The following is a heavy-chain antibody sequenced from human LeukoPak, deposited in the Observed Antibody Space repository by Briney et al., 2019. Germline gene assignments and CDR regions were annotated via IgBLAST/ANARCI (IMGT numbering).Heavy chain of an antibody. Sequence: PGGSLRPSCAASGFTFSSYSMNWVRQAPGKGLEWVSYISSSSSTIYYADSVKGRFTISRDNAKNSLYLQMNSLRAEDTAVYYCARDSSLSEWLSPFDYWGQGTLSPSPQ. CDR1: GFTFSSYS. V-gene: IGHV3-48*01. D-gene: IGHD3-3*01. CDR2: ISSSSSTI. J-gene: IGHJ4*02. CDR3: ARDSSLSEWLSPFDY.